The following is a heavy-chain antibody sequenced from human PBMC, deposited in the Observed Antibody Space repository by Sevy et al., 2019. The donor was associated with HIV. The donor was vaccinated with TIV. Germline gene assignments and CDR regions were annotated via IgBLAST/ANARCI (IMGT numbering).Heavy chain of an antibody. CDR1: GYTLTELS. V-gene: IGHV1-24*01. CDR3: ATTKDYYDTSGYPFDS. J-gene: IGHJ4*02. CDR2: FDPEDDEK. Sequence: ASVKVSCKVSGYTLTELSMHWVRQAPGKGLEWMGTFDPEDDEKIYAQKFQGRVTMTEDTSTDTAYMELSRLRSEDTAAYYCATTKDYYDTSGYPFDSWGQGTLVTVSS. D-gene: IGHD3-22*01.